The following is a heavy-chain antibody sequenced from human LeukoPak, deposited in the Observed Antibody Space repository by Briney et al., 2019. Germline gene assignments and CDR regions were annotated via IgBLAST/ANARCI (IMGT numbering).Heavy chain of an antibody. CDR2: IIPISGIA. CDR1: GGTFSSYA. D-gene: IGHD6-6*01. J-gene: IGHJ3*02. CDR3: AREAGAAPTHDIDALDI. Sequence: SVKVFCKACGGTFSSYAISWVRQHPGQGLEWMGRIIPISGIANCTQKSQRRVTITADKSTSTAYMELSSLRAEDTAVYYCAREAGAAPTHDIDALDIWGEETMVTVSS. V-gene: IGHV1-69*04.